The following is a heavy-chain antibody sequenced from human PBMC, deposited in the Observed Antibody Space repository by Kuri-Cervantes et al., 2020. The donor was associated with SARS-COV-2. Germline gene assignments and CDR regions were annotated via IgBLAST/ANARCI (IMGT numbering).Heavy chain of an antibody. D-gene: IGHD1-20*01. CDR1: GYSISSGYY. Sequence: SETLSLTCTVSGYSISSGYYWGWIRQPPGKGLEWIGSIYYSGSTYYNPSLKSRVTISVDTSKNQFSLKLSSVTAADTAVYYCASRSASLTELYYFDYWGQGTLVTVSS. V-gene: IGHV4-38-2*02. CDR3: ASRSASLTELYYFDY. J-gene: IGHJ4*02. CDR2: IYYSGST.